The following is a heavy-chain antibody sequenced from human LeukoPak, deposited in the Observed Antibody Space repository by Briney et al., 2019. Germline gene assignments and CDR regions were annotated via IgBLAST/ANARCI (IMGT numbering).Heavy chain of an antibody. D-gene: IGHD1-26*01. CDR3: AKDMRRGATHANDAFDI. CDR2: ISWNSGSI. CDR1: GFTFDDYA. V-gene: IGHV3-9*03. Sequence: SGGSLRLSCAASGFTFDDYAMHWVRQAPGKGLEWVSGISWNSGSIGYADSVKGRFTISRDNAKNPLYLQMNSLRAEDMALYYCAKDMRRGATHANDAFDIWGQGTMVTVSS. J-gene: IGHJ3*02.